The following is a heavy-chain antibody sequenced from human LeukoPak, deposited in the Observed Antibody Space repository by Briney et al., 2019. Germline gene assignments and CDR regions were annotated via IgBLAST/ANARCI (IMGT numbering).Heavy chain of an antibody. D-gene: IGHD6-25*01. CDR2: IFHSGIT. Sequence: SETLSLTCSVSGGSISPYYWSWFRQPPGKGLEWIGYIFHSGITTYNPSLKSRVTMSLDSSKNQFFLRLTSVTAADTAMYYCARAETLAAIYFDFWGQGSLVTVSS. J-gene: IGHJ4*02. V-gene: IGHV4-59*01. CDR1: GGSISPYY. CDR3: ARAETLAAIYFDF.